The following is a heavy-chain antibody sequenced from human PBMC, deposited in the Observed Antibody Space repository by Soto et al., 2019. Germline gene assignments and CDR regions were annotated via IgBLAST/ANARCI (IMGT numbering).Heavy chain of an antibody. Sequence: GGSLRLSCAASGFTFSSYAMSWVRQAPGKGLEWVSAISGSGGSTYYADSVKGRFTISRDNSKNTLYLQMNSLRAEDTAVYYCAQSSNDILTGYYYLDYWGQGTLVTVSS. CDR1: GFTFSSYA. D-gene: IGHD3-9*01. V-gene: IGHV3-23*01. CDR2: ISGSGGST. J-gene: IGHJ4*02. CDR3: AQSSNDILTGYYYLDY.